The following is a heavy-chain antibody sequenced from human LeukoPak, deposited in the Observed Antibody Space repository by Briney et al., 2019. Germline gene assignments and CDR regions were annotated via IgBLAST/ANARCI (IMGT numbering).Heavy chain of an antibody. CDR2: ISGSGGST. V-gene: IGHV3-23*01. J-gene: IGHJ6*02. Sequence: GGSLRLSCAASGFTFSSYAMSWVRQAPGKGLEWLSAISGSGGSTYYADSVKGRFTISRDNSKNTLYLQMNSLRAEDTAVYYCAKQLWFGRNYGGNYYGMDVWGQGTTVTVSS. CDR1: GFTFSSYA. CDR3: AKQLWFGRNYGGNYYGMDV. D-gene: IGHD3-10*01.